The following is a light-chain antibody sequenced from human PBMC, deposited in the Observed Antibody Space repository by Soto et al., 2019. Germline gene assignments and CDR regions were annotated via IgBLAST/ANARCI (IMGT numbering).Light chain of an antibody. Sequence: QSVLTQLRSVSGSPGQSVTISCPGTSNDVGGSDSVSWYQHHPGEAPKLIMYDVTKRPSGVPDRFSASKSGNTASLTIARLQAEDETDYYCLSYAGNYMYVFGTETNVTVL. CDR3: LSYAGNYMYV. CDR1: SNDVGGSDS. CDR2: DVT. V-gene: IGLV2-11*01. J-gene: IGLJ1*01.